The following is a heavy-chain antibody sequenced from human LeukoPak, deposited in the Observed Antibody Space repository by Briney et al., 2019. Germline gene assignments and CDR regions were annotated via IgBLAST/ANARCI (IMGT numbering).Heavy chain of an antibody. CDR2: ISPNSGAT. CDR3: AREGTTGTTTDLDY. CDR1: GYTFTVYY. Sequence: ASVKVSCKASGYTFTVYYMHWVRQALGQGLEWMGWISPNSGATNYAQNFQGRVTMTRDTSISTVYMELSRLRSDDTAVYYCAREGTTGTTTDLDYWGQGTLVTVSS. J-gene: IGHJ4*02. D-gene: IGHD1-1*01. V-gene: IGHV1-2*02.